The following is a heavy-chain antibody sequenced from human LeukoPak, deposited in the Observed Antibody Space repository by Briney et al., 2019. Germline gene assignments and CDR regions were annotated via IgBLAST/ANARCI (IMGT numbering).Heavy chain of an antibody. CDR1: GGSISSSSYY. CDR2: IYYSGST. CDR3: ARQVTIFGFPYYYYYGMDV. D-gene: IGHD3-3*01. V-gene: IGHV4-39*01. J-gene: IGHJ6*02. Sequence: SETLSLTCTVSGGSISSSSYYWGWIRQPPGKGLEWIGSIYYSGSTYYNPSLKSRVTISVDTSKNQFSLKLSSVTAADTAVYYCARQVTIFGFPYYYYYGMDVWGQGTTVTVSS.